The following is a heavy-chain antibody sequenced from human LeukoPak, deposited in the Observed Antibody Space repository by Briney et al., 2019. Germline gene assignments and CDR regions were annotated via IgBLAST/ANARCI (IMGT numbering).Heavy chain of an antibody. Sequence: SETLSLTCTVSGGSISSRSCCWGWIRQPPGKGLEWIGTIYYSGSTYYNPSLKSRVTISVDTPKNQFSLRLSSVTAADTAVYYCARQVYSGTHYFDYWGQGTLVTVSS. V-gene: IGHV4-39*01. CDR3: ARQVYSGTHYFDY. CDR1: GGSISSRSCC. J-gene: IGHJ4*02. D-gene: IGHD1-26*01. CDR2: IYYSGST.